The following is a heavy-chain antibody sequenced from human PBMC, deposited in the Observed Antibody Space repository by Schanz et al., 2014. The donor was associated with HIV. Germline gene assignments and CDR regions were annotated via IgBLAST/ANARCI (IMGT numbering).Heavy chain of an antibody. CDR3: ACECDYGGNSCFDY. CDR1: GFTFDDYA. V-gene: IGHV3-9*01. J-gene: IGHJ4*02. Sequence: VQLVESGGDLVQPGRSLRLSCAASGFTFDDYAMHWVRQAPGKGLEWVSGISWNSGSIGYADSVKGRFTISRDNAKNSLYLQMNSLRAEDTALYYCACECDYGGNSCFDYWGQGTLVTVSS. CDR2: ISWNSGSI. D-gene: IGHD4-17*01.